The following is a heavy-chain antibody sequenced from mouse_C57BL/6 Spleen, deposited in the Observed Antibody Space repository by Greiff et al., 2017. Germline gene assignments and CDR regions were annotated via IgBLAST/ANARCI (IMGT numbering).Heavy chain of an antibody. J-gene: IGHJ2*01. CDR3: AILYYYGSS. CDR2: ISSGSSTI. V-gene: IGHV5-17*01. CDR1: GFTFSDYG. D-gene: IGHD1-1*01. Sequence: EVKLVESGGGLVKPGGSLKLSCAASGFTFSDYGMHWVRQAPEKGLEWVAYISSGSSTIYYADTVKGRFTISRDNAKNSLFLQMTSLRSEDTAMYYCAILYYYGSSWGQGTTLTVSS.